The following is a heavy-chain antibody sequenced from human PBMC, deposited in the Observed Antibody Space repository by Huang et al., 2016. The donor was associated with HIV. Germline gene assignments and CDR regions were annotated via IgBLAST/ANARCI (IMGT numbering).Heavy chain of an antibody. V-gene: IGHV1-18*01. D-gene: IGHD5-18*01. CDR2: ISGYNGNT. CDR1: GYTFSSFG. CDR3: ARGGGIQLWLLGYYYMDV. J-gene: IGHJ6*03. Sequence: QVQLVQSGAEVKKPGASVKVSCKASGYTFSSFGISWVRQAPGQGLEWVGWISGYNGNTKFAQKVQGGLTMTTDTSTSTAYMELRSLRSDDTAVYYCARGGGIQLWLLGYYYMDVWGNGTTVTVSS.